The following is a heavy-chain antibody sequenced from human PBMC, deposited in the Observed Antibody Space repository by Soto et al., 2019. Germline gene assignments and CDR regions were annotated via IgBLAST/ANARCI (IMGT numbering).Heavy chain of an antibody. V-gene: IGHV3-33*01. CDR1: GFTFSSYG. CDR3: ARDRTDIVVVVADYGMDV. D-gene: IGHD2-15*01. Sequence: QVQLVESGGGVVQPGRSLRLSCAASGFTFSSYGMHWVRQAPGKGLEWVAVIWYDGSNKYYADSVKGRFTISRDNSKNPLYLQMNSLRAEDTAVYYCARDRTDIVVVVADYGMDVWGQGTTVTVSS. CDR2: IWYDGSNK. J-gene: IGHJ6*02.